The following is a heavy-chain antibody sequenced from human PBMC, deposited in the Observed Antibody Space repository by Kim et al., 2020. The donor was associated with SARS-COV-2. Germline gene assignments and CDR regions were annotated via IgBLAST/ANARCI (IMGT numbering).Heavy chain of an antibody. CDR3: ARDFGIYYDSSGYYY. Sequence: SLEGRFTISRDNSKNTLYLQMNSLGAEDTAVYYCARDFGIYYDSSGYYYWGQGTLVTVSS. J-gene: IGHJ4*02. V-gene: IGHV3-30*07. D-gene: IGHD3-22*01.